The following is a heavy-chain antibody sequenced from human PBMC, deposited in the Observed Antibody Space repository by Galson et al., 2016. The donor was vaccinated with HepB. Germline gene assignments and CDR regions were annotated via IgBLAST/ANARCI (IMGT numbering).Heavy chain of an antibody. Sequence: SLRLSCAASGFTFSNYGMNWVRQAPGKGLEWVSGIVGSGDSTYYADSVKGRFTISRDNSKNTLHLQMNSLTVEDTALYYCVQDGYGDYYGTVFEYWGQGTLGTVSS. CDR3: VQDGYGDYYGTVFEY. CDR1: GFTFSNYG. D-gene: IGHD4-17*01. V-gene: IGHV3-23*01. J-gene: IGHJ4*02. CDR2: IVGSGDST.